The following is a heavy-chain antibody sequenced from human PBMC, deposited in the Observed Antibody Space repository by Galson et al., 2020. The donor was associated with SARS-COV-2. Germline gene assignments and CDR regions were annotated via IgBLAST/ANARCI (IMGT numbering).Heavy chain of an antibody. CDR3: ARGISSGYYYAGNWFDP. V-gene: IGHV1-8*01. J-gene: IGHJ5*02. CDR1: GYTFTSYD. Sequence: ASVKVSCKASGYTFTSYDINWVRQATGQGLEWMGWMNPNSGNTGYAQKFQGRVTMTRNTSISTAYMELSSLRSEDTAVYYCARGISSGYYYAGNWFDPWGQGTLVTVSS. CDR2: MNPNSGNT. D-gene: IGHD3-22*01.